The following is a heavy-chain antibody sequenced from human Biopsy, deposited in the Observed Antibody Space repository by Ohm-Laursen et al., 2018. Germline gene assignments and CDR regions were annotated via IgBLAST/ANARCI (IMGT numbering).Heavy chain of an antibody. CDR1: GGTFTNYA. J-gene: IGHJ4*02. Sequence: GASVKVSCKASGGTFTNYAISWVRQAPGQGLEWMGGIIPIFGTANYAQKFQGRVTITADESTSTAYVERSSLRSDDTAVYYCARDALGGGSYRFFYWGQGSLVTVSS. D-gene: IGHD1-26*01. CDR3: ARDALGGGSYRFFY. CDR2: IIPIFGTA. V-gene: IGHV1-69*13.